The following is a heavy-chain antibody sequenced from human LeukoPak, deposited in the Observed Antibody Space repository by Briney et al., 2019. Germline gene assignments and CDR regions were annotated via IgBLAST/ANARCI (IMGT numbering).Heavy chain of an antibody. J-gene: IGHJ4*02. V-gene: IGHV3-23*01. CDR2: ISGSGGST. CDR3: AKGAMIVVVIRLYYFDY. D-gene: IGHD3-22*01. CDR1: GFTFSSYA. Sequence: PGGSLRLSCAAPGFTFSSYAMSWVRQAPGKGLEWVSAISGSGGSTYYADSVKGRFTISRDNSKNTLYLQMNSLRAEDTAVYYCAKGAMIVVVIRLYYFDYWGQGTLVTVSS.